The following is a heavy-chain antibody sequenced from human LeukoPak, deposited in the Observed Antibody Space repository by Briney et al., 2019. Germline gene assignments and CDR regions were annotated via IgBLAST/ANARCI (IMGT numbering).Heavy chain of an antibody. Sequence: PGGSLRLSCAASGFTFSSYAMHWVRQAPGKGLEWVAVISYDGSNKYYADSVKGRFTISRDNSKNTLYLQMNSLRAEDTAVYYCATPGTKLELRPLDYWGQGTLVTVSS. V-gene: IGHV3-30-3*01. CDR1: GFTFSSYA. D-gene: IGHD1-7*01. CDR3: ATPGTKLELRPLDY. CDR2: ISYDGSNK. J-gene: IGHJ4*02.